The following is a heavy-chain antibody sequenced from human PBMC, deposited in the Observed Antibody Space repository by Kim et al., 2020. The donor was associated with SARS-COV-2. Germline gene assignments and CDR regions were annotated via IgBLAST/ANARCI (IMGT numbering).Heavy chain of an antibody. J-gene: IGHJ3*02. CDR1: GYTFTGYY. V-gene: IGHV1-2*02. CDR2: INPNSGGT. Sequence: ASVKVSCKASGYTFTGYYMHWVRQAPGQGLEWMGWINPNSGGTNYAQKFQGRVTMTRDTSISTAYMELSRLRSDDTAVYYCARFDLTGYYSGLLGEAFDIWGQGTMVTVSS. CDR3: ARFDLTGYYSGLLGEAFDI. D-gene: IGHD3-9*01.